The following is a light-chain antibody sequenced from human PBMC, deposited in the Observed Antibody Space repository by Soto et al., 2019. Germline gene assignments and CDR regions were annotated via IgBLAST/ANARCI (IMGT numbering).Light chain of an antibody. V-gene: IGLV3-21*04. CDR1: NIGSKS. J-gene: IGLJ2*01. Sequence: SNELTQPPSVSVAPGKTARITCGGNNIGSKSVHWYQQKPGQAPVLVIYYDSDRPSGIPERFSGSNSGNTATLTISRVEAGDEADYFCQVWDSNSDHVAFGGGTKLTVL. CDR3: QVWDSNSDHVA. CDR2: YDS.